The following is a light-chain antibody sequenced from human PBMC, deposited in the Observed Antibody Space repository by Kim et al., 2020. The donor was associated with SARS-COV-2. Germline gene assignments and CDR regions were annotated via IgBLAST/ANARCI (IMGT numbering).Light chain of an antibody. CDR3: CSFTGSTTFV. CDR1: SSDVGDYDY. Sequence: QSALTQPASVAGSPGQSITISCTGTSSDVGDYDYVSWYQQHPGKAPKLMIYDVSKRPSGISDRFSGSKSGNTASLTISGLQAEDEADYYCCSFTGSTTFVFGERTKLTVL. CDR2: DVS. J-gene: IGLJ3*02. V-gene: IGLV2-14*03.